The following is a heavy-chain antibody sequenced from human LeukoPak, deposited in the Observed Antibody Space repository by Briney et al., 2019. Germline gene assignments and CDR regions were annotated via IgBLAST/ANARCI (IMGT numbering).Heavy chain of an antibody. V-gene: IGHV3-30*18. CDR2: ISYDGSNK. D-gene: IGHD6-13*01. J-gene: IGHJ4*02. Sequence: PGGSLRLSCAASGFTFSSYSMHWVRQAPGKGLGWVAVISYDGSNKYYADSVKGRFTISRDNSKNTLYLQMNSVRAEDTAVYYCAKSLGLPSGTNHSWDYWGQGTLVTVSS. CDR1: GFTFSSYS. CDR3: AKSLGLPSGTNHSWDY.